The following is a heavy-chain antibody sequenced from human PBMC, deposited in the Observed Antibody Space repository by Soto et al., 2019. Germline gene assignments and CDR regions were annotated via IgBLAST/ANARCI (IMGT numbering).Heavy chain of an antibody. D-gene: IGHD6-19*01. CDR2: IYPGDSDT. J-gene: IGHJ3*02. Sequence: GESLKICCKGSGYSFTSYWIGWVRLMPGKGLEWMGIIYPGDSDTRYSPSFQGQVTISADKSISTAYLQWSSLKASDTAMYYCARQHSSGWYGYDAFDIWGQGTMVTVS. V-gene: IGHV5-51*01. CDR3: ARQHSSGWYGYDAFDI. CDR1: GYSFTSYW.